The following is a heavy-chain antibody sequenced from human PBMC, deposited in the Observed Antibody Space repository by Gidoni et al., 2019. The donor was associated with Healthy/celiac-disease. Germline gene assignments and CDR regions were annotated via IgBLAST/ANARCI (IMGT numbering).Heavy chain of an antibody. Sequence: EVQLVESGGGLVQPGGSLKLSCAASGFTFSGSAMHWVRQASGKGLEWVGRIRSKANSYATAYAASVKGRFTISRDDSKNTAYLQMNSLKTEDTAVYYCTREGGSSSGWIYYYYGMDVWGQGTTVTVSS. CDR3: TREGGSSSGWIYYYYGMDV. CDR1: GFTFSGSA. D-gene: IGHD6-19*01. CDR2: IRSKANSYAT. V-gene: IGHV3-73*02. J-gene: IGHJ6*02.